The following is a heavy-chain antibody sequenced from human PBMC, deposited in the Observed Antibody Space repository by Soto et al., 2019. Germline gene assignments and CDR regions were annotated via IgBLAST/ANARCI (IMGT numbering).Heavy chain of an antibody. V-gene: IGHV4-31*03. J-gene: IGHJ4*02. CDR1: GGSISSGGYY. D-gene: IGHD3-10*01. CDR3: ARERITMVRGVISPKANYFDY. Sequence: QVQLQESGPGLVKPSQTLSLTCTVSGGSISSGGYYWSWIRQHPGKGLEWIGYIYYSGSTYYNPSLKSRVTISVDTSKNQFSLKLSSVTAADTAVYYCARERITMVRGVISPKANYFDYWGQGTLVTVSS. CDR2: IYYSGST.